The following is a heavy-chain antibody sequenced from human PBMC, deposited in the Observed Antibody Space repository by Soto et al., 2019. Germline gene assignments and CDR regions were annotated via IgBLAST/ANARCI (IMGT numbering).Heavy chain of an antibody. D-gene: IGHD1-26*01. V-gene: IGHV3-13*01. CDR2: IGTAGDT. J-gene: IGHJ6*02. CDR1: GFTFSSYD. CDR3: ARGGYSGSPSGGMDV. Sequence: VQLVESGGGLVQPGGSLRLSCAASGFTFSSYDMHWVRQATGKGLEWVSAIGTAGDTYYPGSVKGRFTISRENAKNSLYLQMNSLRAGDTAVYYCARGGYSGSPSGGMDVWGQGTTVTVSS.